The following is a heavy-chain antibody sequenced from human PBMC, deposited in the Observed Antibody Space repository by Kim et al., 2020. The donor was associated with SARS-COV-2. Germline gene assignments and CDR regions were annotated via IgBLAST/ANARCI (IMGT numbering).Heavy chain of an antibody. J-gene: IGHJ3*02. Sequence: SVKVSCKASGGTFSSYAISWVRQAPGQGLEWMGGIIPIFGTANYAQKFQGRVTITADKSTSTAYMELSSLRSEDTAVYYCARGVIRDYYGSGSYYGAFDIWGQGTMVTVSS. D-gene: IGHD3-10*01. V-gene: IGHV1-69*06. CDR2: IIPIFGTA. CDR1: GGTFSSYA. CDR3: ARGVIRDYYGSGSYYGAFDI.